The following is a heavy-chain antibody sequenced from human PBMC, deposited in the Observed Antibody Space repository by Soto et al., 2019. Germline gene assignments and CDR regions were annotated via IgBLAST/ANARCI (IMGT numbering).Heavy chain of an antibody. Sequence: ASVKVSCKASGYTFTSYGISWVRQAPGQGLEWMGWISAYNGNTNYAQKLQGRVTMTTDTSTSTAYMELRSLRSDDTAVYYCARTLTTADCSGGSCYLWYYYYGMDVWGQGTTVTVSS. CDR2: ISAYNGNT. J-gene: IGHJ6*02. CDR1: GYTFTSYG. V-gene: IGHV1-18*01. D-gene: IGHD2-15*01. CDR3: ARTLTTADCSGGSCYLWYYYYGMDV.